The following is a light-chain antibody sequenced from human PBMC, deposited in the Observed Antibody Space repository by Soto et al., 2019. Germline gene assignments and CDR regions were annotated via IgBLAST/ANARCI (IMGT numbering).Light chain of an antibody. V-gene: IGLV1-36*01. CDR2: YDD. CDR1: SSNIENNA. Sequence: QSVLTQPPSVSAAPRQRVTISCSGSSSNIENNAVNWYQQLPGKAPKLLIYYDDPLSSGVSDRFSGSKSGTSASLAISGLQAEDEADYYCSAWDDSLHGVVFGGGTKVTVL. CDR3: SAWDDSLHGVV. J-gene: IGLJ3*02.